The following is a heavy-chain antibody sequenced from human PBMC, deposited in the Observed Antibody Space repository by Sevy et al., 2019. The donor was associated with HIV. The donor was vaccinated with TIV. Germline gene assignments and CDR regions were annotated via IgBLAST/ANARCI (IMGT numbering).Heavy chain of an antibody. CDR1: GFIFDDYA. Sequence: GGSLRLSCAASGFIFDDYAMHWVRQAPGKGLEWVASISWNSDYIDYADSVRGRFTISRDNANYSLYLQMSSLRAEDTAFYYCAVDNENRPAAIHFDYWGPGTLVTVSS. D-gene: IGHD2-2*01. CDR3: AVDNENRPAAIHFDY. V-gene: IGHV3-9*01. CDR2: ISWNSDYI. J-gene: IGHJ4*02.